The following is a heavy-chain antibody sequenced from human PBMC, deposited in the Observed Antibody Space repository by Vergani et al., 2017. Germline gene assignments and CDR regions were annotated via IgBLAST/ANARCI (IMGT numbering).Heavy chain of an antibody. V-gene: IGHV3-7*03. Sequence: EVLLVESGGDLVQPGGSLRLSCEASGFNFQIYWMGWVRQTAEKGLEWVANIKQDGSEDYYVDSVKGRFTITRDNAKNTLHLQMNSLRAEDTALYYCVKDIAASGNYWYFDLWGRGTLVTVSS. J-gene: IGHJ2*01. CDR2: IKQDGSED. D-gene: IGHD6-13*01. CDR1: GFNFQIYW. CDR3: VKDIAASGNYWYFDL.